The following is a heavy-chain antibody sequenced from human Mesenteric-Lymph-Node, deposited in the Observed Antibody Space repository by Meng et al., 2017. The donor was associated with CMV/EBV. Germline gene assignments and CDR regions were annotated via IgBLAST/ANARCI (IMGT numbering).Heavy chain of an antibody. V-gene: IGHV3-11*04. Sequence: GGSLRLSCAASGFTLSDYYMTWIRQAPGKGLEWVSYITSGSITTYYTDSVKGRFTISRDNSKKSLYLQMNSLRAEDTAVYYCARGDVVLMASTIPGDYFQHWGQGTLVTVSS. CDR3: ARGDVVLMASTIPGDYFQH. CDR2: ITSGSITT. J-gene: IGHJ1*01. D-gene: IGHD2-8*01. CDR1: GFTLSDYY.